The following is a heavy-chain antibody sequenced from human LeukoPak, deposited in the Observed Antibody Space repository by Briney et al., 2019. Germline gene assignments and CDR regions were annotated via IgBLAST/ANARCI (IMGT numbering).Heavy chain of an antibody. CDR1: GGSISSYY. J-gene: IGHJ4*02. D-gene: IGHD3-22*01. CDR3: ARYRAGTTHYYDSSGYPYYFDY. Sequence: PSETLSLTCTVSGGSISSYYWSWIRQPPGKGLEWIGYIYYSGSTNYNPSLKSRVTISVDTSKNQFSLKLSSVTAADTAVYYCARYRAGTTHYYDSSGYPYYFDYWGQGTLVTVSS. V-gene: IGHV4-59*01. CDR2: IYYSGST.